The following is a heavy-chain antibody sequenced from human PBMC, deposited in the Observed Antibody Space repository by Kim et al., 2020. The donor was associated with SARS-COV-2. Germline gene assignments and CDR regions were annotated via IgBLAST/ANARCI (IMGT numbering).Heavy chain of an antibody. Sequence: SETLSLTCTVSGDSISSYYWSWIRQPPGKGLEWIGYLYYSGSTNYNPSLKSRVTISVDTSKNQFSLKLSSVTAADTAVYYFARRSGYSYGYWMDYYYYGMDVWCQGTTVTVYS. V-gene: IGHV4-59*08. J-gene: IGHJ6*02. CDR2: LYYSGST. CDR3: ARRSGYSYGYWMDYYYYGMDV. D-gene: IGHD5-18*01. CDR1: GDSISSYY.